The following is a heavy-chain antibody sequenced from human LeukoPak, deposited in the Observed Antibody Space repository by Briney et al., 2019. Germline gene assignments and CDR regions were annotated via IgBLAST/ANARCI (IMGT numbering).Heavy chain of an antibody. CDR1: GFTFSSYS. J-gene: IGHJ6*04. CDR2: ISSSSSYI. V-gene: IGHV3-21*01. Sequence: GGSLRLSCAASGFTFSSYSMNWVRQAPGKGLEWVSSISSSSSYIYYADSVKGRFTISRDNAKKSLDLQMNSLRVEDTAVYYCSGEDTEYSSSGLGVWGKGTTVIVSS. D-gene: IGHD6-6*01. CDR3: SGEDTEYSSSGLGV.